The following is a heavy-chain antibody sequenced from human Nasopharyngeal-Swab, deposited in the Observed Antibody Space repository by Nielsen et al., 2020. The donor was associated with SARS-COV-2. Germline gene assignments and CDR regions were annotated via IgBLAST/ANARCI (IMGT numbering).Heavy chain of an antibody. D-gene: IGHD3-22*01. J-gene: IGHJ4*02. Sequence: SETLSLTCTVSGGSISSGSYYWSWIRQPAGKGLEWIGRIYTSGSTNYNPSLKSRVTISVDTSKNQFSLKLSSVTAADTAVYYCARVYYDSSGYLEDWGQGTLVTVSS. CDR3: ARVYYDSSGYLED. CDR2: IYTSGST. V-gene: IGHV4-61*02. CDR1: GGSISSGSYY.